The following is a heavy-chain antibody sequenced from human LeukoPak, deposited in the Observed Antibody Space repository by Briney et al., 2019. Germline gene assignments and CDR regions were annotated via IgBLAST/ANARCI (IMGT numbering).Heavy chain of an antibody. CDR3: ARVYYYDSSGYYALGDY. CDR2: IYHSGST. D-gene: IGHD3-22*01. Sequence: SETLSLTCTVSGYSISSGYYWGWIRQPPGKGLEWIGSIYHSGSTYYNPSLKSRVTISVDTSKNQFSLKLSSVTAADTAVYYCARVYYYDSSGYYALGDYWGQGTLVTVSS. V-gene: IGHV4-38-2*02. J-gene: IGHJ4*02. CDR1: GYSISSGYY.